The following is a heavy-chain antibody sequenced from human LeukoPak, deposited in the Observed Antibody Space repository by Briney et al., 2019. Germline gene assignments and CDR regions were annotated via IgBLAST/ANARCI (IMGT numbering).Heavy chain of an antibody. D-gene: IGHD1-26*01. CDR1: GGSILTTNW. Sequence: SETLSLTCAVSGGSILTTNWWSRVRQPPGKGLEWIGEVHLSGTSNYNPSLKSRVSMSIDKSKNQLSLKLTSVTAADTAMYYCARESGAFSPFGFWGQGTLVTVSS. CDR3: ARESGAFSPFGF. CDR2: VHLSGTS. J-gene: IGHJ4*02. V-gene: IGHV4-4*02.